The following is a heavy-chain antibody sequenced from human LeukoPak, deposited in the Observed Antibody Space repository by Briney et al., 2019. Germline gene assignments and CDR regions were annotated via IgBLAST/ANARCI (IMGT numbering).Heavy chain of an antibody. CDR1: GGSISSGDYY. D-gene: IGHD3-10*01. CDR3: ARHLGITMVRGVVDY. CDR2: IYYSGST. V-gene: IGHV4-39*01. J-gene: IGHJ4*02. Sequence: SQTLSLTCTVSGGSISSGDYYWSWIRQPPGKGLEWIGSIYYSGSTYYNPSLKSRVTISVDTSKNQFSLKLSSVTAADTAVYYCARHLGITMVRGVVDYWGQGTLVTVSS.